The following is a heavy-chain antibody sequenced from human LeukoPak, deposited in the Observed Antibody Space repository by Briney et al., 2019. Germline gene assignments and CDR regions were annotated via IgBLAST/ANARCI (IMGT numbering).Heavy chain of an antibody. Sequence: PSETLSLTCTVSGYSISSGYYWGWIRQPPGKGLEWIGSIYHSGSTYYNPSLKSRVTISVDTSKNQFSLKLSSVTAADTAVYYCARDRRDGYNFVGGYYYYMDVWGKGTTVTVSS. CDR2: IYHSGST. D-gene: IGHD5-24*01. CDR3: ARDRRDGYNFVGGYYYYMDV. J-gene: IGHJ6*03. CDR1: GYSISSGYY. V-gene: IGHV4-38-2*02.